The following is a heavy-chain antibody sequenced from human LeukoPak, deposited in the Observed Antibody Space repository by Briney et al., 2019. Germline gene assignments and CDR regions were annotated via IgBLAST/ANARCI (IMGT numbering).Heavy chain of an antibody. Sequence: SETLSLTCTVSGDSITNPKWWSWVRQPPGKGLEWLGEIYYSGTANYNPSLGSRVTISVDTSKNQLSLRLSSVTAADTAVYYCARHDVFAFDIWGQRTMVTVSS. CDR3: ARHDVFAFDI. J-gene: IGHJ3*02. CDR1: GDSITNPKW. CDR2: IYYSGTA. D-gene: IGHD3-16*01. V-gene: IGHV4-4*02.